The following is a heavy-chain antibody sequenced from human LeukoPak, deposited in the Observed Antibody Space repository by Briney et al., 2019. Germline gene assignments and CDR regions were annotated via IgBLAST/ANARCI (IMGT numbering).Heavy chain of an antibody. J-gene: IGHJ4*02. CDR1: GYSFTSYW. Sequence: PGESLKISCKGSGYSFTSYWIGWVRQMPGKGLEWMGIIYPGDSDTRYSPSFQGQVTISADKSISTAYLQWSSLKASDTAMYYCARLSSRGMVRGVDFDYWGQGTLVTVSS. CDR2: IYPGDSDT. CDR3: ARLSSRGMVRGVDFDY. D-gene: IGHD3-10*01. V-gene: IGHV5-51*01.